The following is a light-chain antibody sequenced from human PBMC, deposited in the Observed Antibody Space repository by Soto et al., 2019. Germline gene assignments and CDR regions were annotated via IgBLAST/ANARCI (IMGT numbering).Light chain of an antibody. CDR1: RSVGNN. Sequence: EIVLNQAPATLALFPGEKATPSCRASRSVGNNLAWYQKKPGQAPGLLIYAASTRATGIPARFSGWGSGTEFTLTISSLQSEDFAVYYCQQYHNWPPITFGQGTRLEIK. CDR2: AAS. CDR3: QQYHNWPPIT. J-gene: IGKJ5*01. V-gene: IGKV3D-15*01.